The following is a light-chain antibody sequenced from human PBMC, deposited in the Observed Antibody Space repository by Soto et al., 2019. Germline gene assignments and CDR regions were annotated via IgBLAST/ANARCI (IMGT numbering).Light chain of an antibody. CDR3: QNYNGAPYA. Sequence: DIQMTQSPPSLSASVGDRVTITCRASQAISNFVAWYQQKPGKVPSLLIYEASILQSGVPSRFSGRGSGTAFTLTISSLQPEDVATYFCQNYNGAPYAFGQGTKLEIK. CDR1: QAISNF. CDR2: EAS. V-gene: IGKV1-27*01. J-gene: IGKJ2*01.